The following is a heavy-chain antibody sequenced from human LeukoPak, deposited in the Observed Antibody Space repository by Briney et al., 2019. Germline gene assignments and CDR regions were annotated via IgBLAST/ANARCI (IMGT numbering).Heavy chain of an antibody. CDR1: GFTFSSYA. CDR2: SGSGGST. V-gene: IGHV3-23*01. Sequence: KTGGSLRLSCAASGFTFSSYAMSGVRQAPGKGLEWVSSGSGGSTYYADSVKGQFTISRDNSKNTLYLQMNSLRAEDTAVYYCARHVGAQDNWGQGTLVTVSS. D-gene: IGHD1-26*01. J-gene: IGHJ4*02. CDR3: ARHVGAQDN.